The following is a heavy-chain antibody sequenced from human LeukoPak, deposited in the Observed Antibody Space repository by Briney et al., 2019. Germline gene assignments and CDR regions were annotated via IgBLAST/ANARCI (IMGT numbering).Heavy chain of an antibody. CDR2: INWNGGST. CDR1: GFIFADHG. CDR3: ARGEWDLRD. Sequence: PGGSLRLFCAASGFIFADHGMTWVRQVPGKGLEWVSGINWNGGSTGYVDSVKGRFTISRDNAKNVLFLEMNNLRAEDTAFYYCARGEWDLRDWGQGTLVIVSS. D-gene: IGHD1-26*01. V-gene: IGHV3-20*04. J-gene: IGHJ4*02.